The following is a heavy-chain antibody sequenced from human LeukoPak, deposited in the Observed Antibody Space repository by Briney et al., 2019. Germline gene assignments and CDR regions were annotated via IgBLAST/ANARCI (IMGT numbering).Heavy chain of an antibody. J-gene: IGHJ4*02. D-gene: IGHD3-22*01. CDR3: AKDDYYDTSGYRD. Sequence: GGSLRLSCAASGFTFTNYWMSWVRQVPGKGPEWVANIRQDGNEFYYVDSVKGRFTISRDNSKNTLYLQMNSLRAEDTAVYYCAKDDYYDTSGYRDWGQGTLVTVSS. V-gene: IGHV3-7*01. CDR1: GFTFTNYW. CDR2: IRQDGNEF.